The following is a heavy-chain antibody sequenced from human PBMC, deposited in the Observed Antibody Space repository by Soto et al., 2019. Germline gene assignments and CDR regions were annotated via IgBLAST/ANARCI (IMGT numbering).Heavy chain of an antibody. CDR3: ARRVTARIDY. V-gene: IGHV4-34*01. D-gene: IGHD5-18*01. CDR2: INHSGST. CDR1: GGSFSGYY. J-gene: IGHJ4*02. Sequence: QVQLQQWGAGLLKPSETLSLTCAVCGGSFSGYYWGWIRQPPGKGLEWTGEINHSGSTNYNPALRSRVTISVYTSQNQVSLQLSSVTAADTAVYYCARRVTARIDYWGQGTLVTVSS.